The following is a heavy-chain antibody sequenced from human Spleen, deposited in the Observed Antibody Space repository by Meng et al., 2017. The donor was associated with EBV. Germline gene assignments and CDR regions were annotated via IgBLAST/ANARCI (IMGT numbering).Heavy chain of an antibody. CDR1: GGTFSSYA. CDR3: AREPHRYCSGGSCYHLNWFDP. Sequence: QVAVGPSGAEVKKPGSSVKVSCKASGGTFSSYAISWVRQAPGQGLEWMGGIIPIFGTANYAQKFQGRVTITADKSTSTAYMELSSLRSEDTAVYYCAREPHRYCSGGSCYHLNWFDPWGQGTLVTVSS. D-gene: IGHD2-15*01. J-gene: IGHJ5*02. CDR2: IIPIFGTA. V-gene: IGHV1-69*06.